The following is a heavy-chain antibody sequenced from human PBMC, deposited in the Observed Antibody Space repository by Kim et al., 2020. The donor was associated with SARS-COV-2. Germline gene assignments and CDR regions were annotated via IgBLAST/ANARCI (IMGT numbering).Heavy chain of an antibody. Sequence: GGSLRLSCVASGFTFSTYGMHWVRQAPGKGLEWVAVIWYDGSNRDYADSVKGRFTISRDNSRNTLYLEMNNLRAEDTAVYFCARYETGTTKWGQGTLVTDS. CDR2: IWYDGSNR. D-gene: IGHD4-17*01. J-gene: IGHJ4*02. V-gene: IGHV3-33*01. CDR3: ARYETGTTK. CDR1: GFTFSTYG.